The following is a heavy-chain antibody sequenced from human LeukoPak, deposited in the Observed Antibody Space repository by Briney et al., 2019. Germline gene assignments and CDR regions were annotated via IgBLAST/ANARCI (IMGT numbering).Heavy chain of an antibody. V-gene: IGHV4-59*11. D-gene: IGHD2-21*01. CDR2: IYYSGST. CDR3: ARGIVVINPYYYYMDV. CDR1: GGSISSHY. Sequence: PSETLSLTCTVSGGSISSHYWSWIRQPPGKGLEWIGYIYYSGSTNYNPSLKSRVTISVDTSKNQFSLKLSSVTAADTAVYYCARGIVVINPYYYYMDVWGKGTTVTVS. J-gene: IGHJ6*03.